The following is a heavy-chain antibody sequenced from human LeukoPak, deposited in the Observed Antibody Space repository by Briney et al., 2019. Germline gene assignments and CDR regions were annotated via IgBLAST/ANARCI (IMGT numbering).Heavy chain of an antibody. Sequence: KPGGSLRLSCAASGFTFSSYSMNWVRQAPGKGLEWVSSISSSSSYIYYADSVKGRFTISRDNAKNSLYLQMNSLRAEDTAVYYCARRLDQYYDILTGQFDYWGQGTLVTVSS. J-gene: IGHJ4*02. CDR3: ARRLDQYYDILTGQFDY. CDR1: GFTFSSYS. CDR2: ISSSSSYI. V-gene: IGHV3-21*01. D-gene: IGHD3-9*01.